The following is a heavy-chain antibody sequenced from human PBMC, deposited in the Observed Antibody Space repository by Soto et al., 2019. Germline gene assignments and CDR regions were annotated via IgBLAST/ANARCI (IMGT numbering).Heavy chain of an antibody. CDR1: GFTFTSTA. J-gene: IGHJ6*02. CDR2: INAGDGDT. V-gene: IGHV1-3*01. CDR3: AREGSCIVGVCSLSYAMDV. D-gene: IGHD2-8*02. Sequence: ASGKVTWKAPGFTFTSTAVHWVRQARGQRLEWMGWINAGDGDTKYSQKFQDRVTITGDTSASTAYMELSSLRSEDTSVYYCAREGSCIVGVCSLSYAMDVWG.